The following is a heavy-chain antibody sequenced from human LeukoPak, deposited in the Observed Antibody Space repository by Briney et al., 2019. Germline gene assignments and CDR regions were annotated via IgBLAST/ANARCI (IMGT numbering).Heavy chain of an antibody. V-gene: IGHV1-2*02. D-gene: IGHD3-22*01. CDR2: INPNSGGT. CDR3: ARPDSSGYYVVNY. Sequence: ASVKVSCKASGYTFTGYYTHWVRQAPGQGLEWMGWINPNSGGTNYAQKFQGRVTMTRDTSISTAYMELSRLRSDDTAVYYCARPDSSGYYVVNYWGQGTLVTVSS. CDR1: GYTFTGYY. J-gene: IGHJ4*02.